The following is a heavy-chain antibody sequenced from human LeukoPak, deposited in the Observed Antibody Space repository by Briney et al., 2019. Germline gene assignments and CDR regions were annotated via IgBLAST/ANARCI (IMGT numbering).Heavy chain of an antibody. V-gene: IGHV3-9*01. CDR2: ISWNSDGI. Sequence: GRSLRLSCVASGFTFDKYAMHWVRQAPGKGLEWVSGISWNSDGIGYADSVAGRFTISRDNAKNSVYMEMNSLRAEDTALYYCATFITLVRGVIVGGPFDIWGQGTPVYVSS. CDR3: ATFITLVRGVIVGGPFDI. CDR1: GFTFDKYA. J-gene: IGHJ3*02. D-gene: IGHD3-10*01.